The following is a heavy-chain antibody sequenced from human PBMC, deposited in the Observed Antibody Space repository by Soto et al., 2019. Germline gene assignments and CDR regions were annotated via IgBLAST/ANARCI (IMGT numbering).Heavy chain of an antibody. CDR1: DDFISSYY. Sequence: SETLYLTCTVSDDFISSYYWNWIRQPAGKGLEWIGRVSTNGATNYNPSLESRVTMSVDTSKNQFSVRLNSVTASDTAVYYCAPLTVSLSGPYGIHVWGQGTTVTVSS. CDR3: APLTVSLSGPYGIHV. V-gene: IGHV4-4*07. J-gene: IGHJ6*02. D-gene: IGHD2-15*01. CDR2: VSTNGAT.